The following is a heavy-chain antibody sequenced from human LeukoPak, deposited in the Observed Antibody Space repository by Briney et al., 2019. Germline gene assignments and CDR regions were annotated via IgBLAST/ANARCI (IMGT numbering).Heavy chain of an antibody. CDR3: ARDADTAMIIELSYFDY. J-gene: IGHJ4*02. CDR1: RFTFNSYA. Sequence: PGGSLRLSCAASRFTFNSYAMHWVRQAPGKGLEWVAVISYDGSNKYYADSVEGRFTISRDNSKNTVYLQMNSLSGEDTAVYYCARDADTAMIIELSYFDYWGQGTLVTVSS. CDR2: ISYDGSNK. V-gene: IGHV3-30*04. D-gene: IGHD5-18*01.